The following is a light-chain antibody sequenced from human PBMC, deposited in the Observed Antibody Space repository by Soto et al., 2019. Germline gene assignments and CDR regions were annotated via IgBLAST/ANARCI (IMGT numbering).Light chain of an antibody. CDR2: GAS. CDR3: QQYNNWPET. V-gene: IGKV3-15*01. CDR1: QSVSSN. Sequence: EIVMTQSPATVSVSPGERPTLSCRASQSVSSNLAWYQQKPGQAPRLLIYGASTRATDVLARFSGSGSGTEFTLTISSLQSEDFAVYYCQQYNNWPETFGQGTKVDI. J-gene: IGKJ1*01.